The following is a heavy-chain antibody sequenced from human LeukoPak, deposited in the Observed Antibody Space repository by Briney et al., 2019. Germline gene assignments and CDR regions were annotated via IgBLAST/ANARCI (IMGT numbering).Heavy chain of an antibody. J-gene: IGHJ6*02. Sequence: SETLSLTCTVSGGSISSYYWSWIRQPPGKGLEWIGYIYTSGSTNYNPSLKSRVTISVDTSKNQFSLKLSSVTAADTAVYYCARDQRGYSYGPLPYYGMDVWGQGTTVTVSS. V-gene: IGHV4-4*09. D-gene: IGHD5-18*01. CDR1: GGSISSYY. CDR3: ARDQRGYSYGPLPYYGMDV. CDR2: IYTSGST.